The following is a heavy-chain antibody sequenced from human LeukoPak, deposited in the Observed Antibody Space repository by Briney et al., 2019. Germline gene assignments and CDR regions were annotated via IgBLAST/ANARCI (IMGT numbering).Heavy chain of an antibody. CDR2: IYYSGST. J-gene: IGHJ4*02. V-gene: IGHV4-39*01. CDR3: ARLSYDSSGYYPDY. Sequence: SETLSLTCTVCSGSISSSSYYWGWIRQPPGKGLEWIGSIYYSGSTYYNPSLKSRVTISVDTSKNQFSLKLSSVTAADTAVYYCARLSYDSSGYYPDYWGQGTLVTVSS. CDR1: SGSISSSSYY. D-gene: IGHD3-22*01.